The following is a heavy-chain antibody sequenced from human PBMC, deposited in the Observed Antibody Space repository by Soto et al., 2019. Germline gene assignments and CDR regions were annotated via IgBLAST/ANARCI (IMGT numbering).Heavy chain of an antibody. Sequence: QVQLVQCGAEVKKPGASVKVSCKASGYTFTSYGISWVRQAPGQGLEWMGWISAYNGNTNYAQKLQGRVTMTTDTSTSTAYMELRSLRSDDTAVYYCARDSYHYDFWSGYYTAYYYGMDVWGQGTTVTVSS. V-gene: IGHV1-18*01. CDR1: GYTFTSYG. CDR2: ISAYNGNT. J-gene: IGHJ6*02. D-gene: IGHD3-3*01. CDR3: ARDSYHYDFWSGYYTAYYYGMDV.